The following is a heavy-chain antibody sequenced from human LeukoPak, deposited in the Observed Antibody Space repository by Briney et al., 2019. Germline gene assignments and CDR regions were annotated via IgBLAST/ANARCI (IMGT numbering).Heavy chain of an antibody. CDR1: GFTFSSYW. V-gene: IGHV3-74*01. J-gene: IGHJ5*02. Sequence: WGSLRLSCAASGFTFSSYWMHWIRQAPGKGLVWVSRINSDGSSTSYADSVKGRFTISRDNAKNTLYLQMNSLRAEDTAVYYCARDPAAENWFAPWGQGTLVTVSS. CDR2: INSDGSST. CDR3: ARDPAAENWFAP. D-gene: IGHD6-13*01.